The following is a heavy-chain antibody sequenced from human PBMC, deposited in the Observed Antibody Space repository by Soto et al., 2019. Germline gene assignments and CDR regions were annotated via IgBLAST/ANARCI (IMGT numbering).Heavy chain of an antibody. Sequence: QVQLVQSGAEVKKPGASVKVSCKASGYTFTGYYMHWVRQAPGQGLERMGWINPNSCGTNYAQKFQGRVTMTRDTSISTAYMELSRLRSDDTAVYYCARAMKLRGYSYGCVGYWGQGTLVTVSS. CDR1: GYTFTGYY. CDR2: INPNSCGT. D-gene: IGHD5-18*01. V-gene: IGHV1-2*02. J-gene: IGHJ4*02. CDR3: ARAMKLRGYSYGCVGY.